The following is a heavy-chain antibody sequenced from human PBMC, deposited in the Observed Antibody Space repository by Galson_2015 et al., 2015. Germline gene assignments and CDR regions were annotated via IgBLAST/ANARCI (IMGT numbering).Heavy chain of an antibody. CDR1: GYTFTSYG. J-gene: IGHJ5*02. V-gene: IGHV1-18*01. CDR3: ARGPNYDFWSGYGP. CDR2: ISAYNGNT. D-gene: IGHD3-3*01. Sequence: SVKVSCKASGYTFTSYGISWVRQAPGQGLEWMGWISAYNGNTNYAQKLQGRVTMTTDTSTSTAYMELRSLRSDDTAVYYCARGPNYDFWSGYGPWGQGTLVTVSS.